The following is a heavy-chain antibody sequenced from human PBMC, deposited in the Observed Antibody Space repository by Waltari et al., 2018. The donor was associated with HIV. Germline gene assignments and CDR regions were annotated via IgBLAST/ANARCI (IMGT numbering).Heavy chain of an antibody. Sequence: QVQLVQSGAEVKKPGSSVKVSCKASGGTFSSYTISWVRQAPGQGLEWMGRIIPILGIANYAQKFQGRVTITADKSTSTAYMELSSLRSEDTAVYYCARVSFSGVRGVINPNWFDPWGQGTLVTVSS. J-gene: IGHJ5*02. CDR1: GGTFSSYT. CDR2: IIPILGIA. D-gene: IGHD3-10*01. CDR3: ARVSFSGVRGVINPNWFDP. V-gene: IGHV1-69*02.